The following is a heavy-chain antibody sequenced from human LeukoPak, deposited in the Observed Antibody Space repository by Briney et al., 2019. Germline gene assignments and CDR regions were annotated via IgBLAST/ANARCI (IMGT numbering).Heavy chain of an antibody. CDR2: INQDGSEK. D-gene: IGHD3-3*01. CDR1: GFTLKNYW. CDR3: ARDQGFSYYYYYMDV. Sequence: GGSLRLSCGASGFTLKNYWMSWVRQAPGKGLEWVANINQDGSEKYYVDSVKGRLTISRDNAKNSLYLQMNSLRAEGTAVYYCARDQGFSYYYYYMDVWGKGTTVTVSS. V-gene: IGHV3-7*01. J-gene: IGHJ6*03.